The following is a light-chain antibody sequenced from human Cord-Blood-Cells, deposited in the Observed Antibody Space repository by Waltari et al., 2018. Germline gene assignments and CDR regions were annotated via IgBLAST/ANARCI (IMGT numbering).Light chain of an antibody. V-gene: IGLV3-21*04. CDR3: QVWDSSSDHYV. Sequence: SYVLTQPPSVSVAPGKTARITCGGNNIGSKSVHWYQQKPGQAPVLVIYYDSDGPSGIPERFSGSNSGNTATLTISRVEAGDEAGYYCQVWDSSSDHYVFGTGTKVTVL. J-gene: IGLJ1*01. CDR2: YDS. CDR1: NIGSKS.